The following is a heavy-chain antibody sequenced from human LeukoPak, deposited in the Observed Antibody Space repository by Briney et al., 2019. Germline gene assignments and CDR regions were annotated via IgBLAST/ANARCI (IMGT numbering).Heavy chain of an antibody. D-gene: IGHD6-13*01. CDR3: ARFGTAAAVN. J-gene: IGHJ4*02. Sequence: PSETLSLTCTVSGGSISSYYWSWIRQPPGKGLEWIGYIYYSGSTNYNPSLKSRVTISVDTSKNQFSLKLSSVTAAVTAVYYCARFGTAAAVNWGQGTLVTVSS. CDR1: GGSISSYY. CDR2: IYYSGST. V-gene: IGHV4-59*01.